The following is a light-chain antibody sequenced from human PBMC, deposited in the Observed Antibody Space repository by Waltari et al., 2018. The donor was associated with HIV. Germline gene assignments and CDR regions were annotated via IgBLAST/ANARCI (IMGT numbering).Light chain of an antibody. CDR3: AAWDDSLSAPV. V-gene: IGLV1-47*01. J-gene: IGLJ3*02. Sequence: QSVLTQPPSASGTPGQRVTIPCSGSSSNIGSTSVYWYQQLPGTTPKLLIYRNKRRPAGVPDRFSGSKSGTSTSLAISGLRSEDEADYYCAAWDDSLSAPVFGGGTKLTVL. CDR1: SSNIGSTS. CDR2: RNK.